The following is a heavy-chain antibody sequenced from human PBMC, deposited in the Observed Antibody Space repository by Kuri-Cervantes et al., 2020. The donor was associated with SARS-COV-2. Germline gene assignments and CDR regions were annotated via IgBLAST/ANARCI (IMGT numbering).Heavy chain of an antibody. J-gene: IGHJ5*02. Sequence: ESLKISCTVSGGSVSSGSYYWSWIRQPPGKGLEWIGYIYYSGSTNYNPSLKSRVTISVDTSKNQFSLKLSSVTAADTAVYYCARDGAGVAVAGTSSWFDPWGQGTLVTVSS. D-gene: IGHD6-19*01. CDR1: GGSVSSGSYY. CDR3: ARDGAGVAVAGTSSWFDP. CDR2: IYYSGST. V-gene: IGHV4-61*01.